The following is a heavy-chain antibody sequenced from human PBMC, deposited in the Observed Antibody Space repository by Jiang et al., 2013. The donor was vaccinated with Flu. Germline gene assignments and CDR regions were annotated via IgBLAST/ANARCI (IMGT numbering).Heavy chain of an antibody. CDR3: ARGEYGGYIYFDY. D-gene: IGHD5-12*01. CDR2: ISSSSSSI. CDR1: GFTFSSYS. J-gene: IGHJ4*02. Sequence: VQLLESGGGLVKPGGSLRLSCAASGFTFSSYSMNWVRQAPGKGLEWVSSISSSSSSIYYADSVKGRFTISRDNAKNSLYLQMNSLRAEDTAVYYCARGEYGGYIYFDYWGQGTLVTVSS. V-gene: IGHV3-21*01.